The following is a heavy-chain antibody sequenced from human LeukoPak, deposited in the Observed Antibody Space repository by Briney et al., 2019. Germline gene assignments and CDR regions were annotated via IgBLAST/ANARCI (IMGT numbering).Heavy chain of an antibody. D-gene: IGHD3-16*01. Sequence: PGGSLRLSCAASGFTFSDYILDWVRQAPGKGLEWVGRIRRRANSYTTEYAASVKDRFIISRDDSKNSLYLHMNSLKTEDTAVYHCTRDGGENGKTAFDIWGQGTLVTVSA. CDR1: GFTFSDYI. CDR2: IRRRANSYTT. CDR3: TRDGGENGKTAFDI. J-gene: IGHJ3*02. V-gene: IGHV3-72*01.